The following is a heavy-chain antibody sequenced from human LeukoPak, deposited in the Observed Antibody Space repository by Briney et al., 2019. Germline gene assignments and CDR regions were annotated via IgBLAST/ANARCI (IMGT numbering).Heavy chain of an antibody. V-gene: IGHV3-21*01. D-gene: IGHD2-2*01. J-gene: IGHJ6*02. CDR3: ARVDIVVVPAAPSRRYYYYGMDV. Sequence: GGSLRLSCAASGFTFSSYSMNWVRQAPGKGLEWVSSISSSSSYIYHADSVKGRFTISRDNAKNSLYLQMNSLRAEDTAVYYCARVDIVVVPAAPSRRYYYYGMDVWGQGTTVTVSS. CDR2: ISSSSSYI. CDR1: GFTFSSYS.